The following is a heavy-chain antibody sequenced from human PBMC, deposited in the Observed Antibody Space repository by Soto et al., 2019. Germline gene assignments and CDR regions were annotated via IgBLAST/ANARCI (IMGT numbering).Heavy chain of an antibody. J-gene: IGHJ4*02. CDR3: ARFYGDYENYFDY. Sequence: QLQLQESGSGLVKPSQTLSLTCAVSGGSISSGAYSWSWIRQPPGKGLEWIGYIYPSGSTYYNPSLKSRVTISLDRSNNQFSLKLSSVTAADTAVYYCARFYGDYENYFDYWGQGTLVTVSS. D-gene: IGHD4-17*01. CDR1: GGSISSGAYS. V-gene: IGHV4-30-2*01. CDR2: IYPSGST.